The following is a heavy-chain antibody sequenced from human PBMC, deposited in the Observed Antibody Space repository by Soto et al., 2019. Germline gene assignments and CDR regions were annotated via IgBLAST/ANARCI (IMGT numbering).Heavy chain of an antibody. CDR3: ARGTTYDYGSGSPLPFDY. V-gene: IGHV3-33*01. Sequence: QVQLVESGGGVVQPGRSLRLSCAASGFSFSSYGMHWVRQAPGKGLEWVAVIWYDGSSKYYADSVKGRFTISRDNSKNTLDLQMNSLRAEDTAVYYCARGTTYDYGSGSPLPFDYWGQGTLVTVSS. D-gene: IGHD3-10*01. CDR1: GFSFSSYG. CDR2: IWYDGSSK. J-gene: IGHJ4*02.